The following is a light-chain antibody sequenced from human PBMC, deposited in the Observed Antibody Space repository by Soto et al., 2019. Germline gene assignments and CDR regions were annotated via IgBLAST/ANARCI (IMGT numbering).Light chain of an antibody. CDR2: EVS. Sequence: QSVLTQPPSASGSPGQSVTISCTGTSSDVGGNKYVSWYQRHPGKAPKLMIYEVSKRPSGVPDRFSGSKSGNTASLTVSGLQAEDEADYYCSSYAGSNNLGVFGGGTKLTVL. J-gene: IGLJ2*01. CDR3: SSYAGSNNLGV. CDR1: SSDVGGNKY. V-gene: IGLV2-8*01.